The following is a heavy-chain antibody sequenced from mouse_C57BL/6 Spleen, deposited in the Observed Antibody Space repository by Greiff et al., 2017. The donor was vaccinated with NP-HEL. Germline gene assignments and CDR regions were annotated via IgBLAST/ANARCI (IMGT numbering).Heavy chain of an antibody. CDR2: IHPNSGST. CDR3: ARSDSNYDYYAMDY. V-gene: IGHV1-64*01. CDR1: GYTFTSYW. D-gene: IGHD2-5*01. J-gene: IGHJ4*01. Sequence: QVHVKQPGAELVKPGASVKLSCKASGYTFTSYWMHWVKQRPGQGLEWIGMIHPNSGSTNYNEKFKSKATLTVDKSSSTAYMQLSSLTSEDSAVYYCARSDSNYDYYAMDYWGQGTSVTVSS.